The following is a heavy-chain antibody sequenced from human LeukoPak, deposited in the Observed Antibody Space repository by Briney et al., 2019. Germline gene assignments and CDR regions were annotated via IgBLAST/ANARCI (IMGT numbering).Heavy chain of an antibody. CDR3: ARGRYLTTLGGAAAGFLDY. V-gene: IGHV4-34*01. Sequence: SETLSLTCAVSGVSLSGYYWTGIRQPPGKGLEWIGEINHSGSTNYNASLKSRVTIFFDTHQKHFSVGLISVTAADTAVYYCARGRYLTTLGGAAAGFLDYWGQGTLVTVSS. CDR1: GVSLSGYY. CDR2: INHSGST. D-gene: IGHD6-13*01. J-gene: IGHJ4*02.